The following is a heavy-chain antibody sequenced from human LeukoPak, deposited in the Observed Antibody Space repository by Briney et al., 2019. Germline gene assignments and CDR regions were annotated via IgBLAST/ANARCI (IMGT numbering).Heavy chain of an antibody. J-gene: IGHJ4*02. Sequence: ASVKVSCKASGYTFTSYDIIWVRQATGQGLEWMGWMSASGDSTDSSQLFQGRLTMTRDTSISTAYMEVTRLRSDDTAVYYCARRSDIGDFDYWGQGTLVTVSS. CDR1: GYTFTSYD. D-gene: IGHD2-15*01. CDR2: MSASGDST. CDR3: ARRSDIGDFDY. V-gene: IGHV1-8*01.